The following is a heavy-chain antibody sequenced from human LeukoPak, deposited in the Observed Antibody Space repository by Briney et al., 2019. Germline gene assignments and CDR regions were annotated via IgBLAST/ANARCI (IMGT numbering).Heavy chain of an antibody. D-gene: IGHD3-22*01. CDR1: GFTFSSYG. J-gene: IGHJ4*02. CDR2: ISGSGSST. CDR3: AKRDGSGYVDDY. Sequence: GRSLRLSCAASGFTFSSYGMSWVRQAPGKGLEWVSAISGSGSSTYYADSVRGRFTISRDNSKSTLYLQMNSLRAEDTAVYYCAKRDGSGYVDDYWGQGTLVTVSS. V-gene: IGHV3-23*01.